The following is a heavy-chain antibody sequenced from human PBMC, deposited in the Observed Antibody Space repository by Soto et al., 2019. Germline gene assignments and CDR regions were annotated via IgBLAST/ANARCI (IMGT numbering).Heavy chain of an antibody. CDR3: ARDGHYDSSGYYSW. CDR1: GYTFTGYY. V-gene: IGHV1-2*02. CDR2: INPNSGGT. J-gene: IGHJ4*02. D-gene: IGHD3-22*01. Sequence: GASVKVSCKASGYTFTGYYMHWVRQAPGQGLEWMGWINPNSGGTNYAHKFQGRVTMTRDTSISKAYMELSRLRSDDKAVYYCARDGHYDSSGYYSWWGQGTLVTVSS.